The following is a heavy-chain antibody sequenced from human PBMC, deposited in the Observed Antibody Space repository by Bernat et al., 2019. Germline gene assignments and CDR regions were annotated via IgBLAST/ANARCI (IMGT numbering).Heavy chain of an antibody. CDR3: ARARIVTTVTTTGALWLAYYYYGMDV. CDR2: ISSSSSTI. CDR1: GFTFSSYS. J-gene: IGHJ6*02. D-gene: IGHD4-17*01. Sequence: EVQLVESGGGLVQPGGSLRLSCAASGFTFSSYSMNWVRQAPGKGLEWVSYISSSSSTIYYADSVKGRFTISRDNAKNSLYLQMNSLRAEDTAVYYCARARIVTTVTTTGALWLAYYYYGMDVWGQGTTVTVSS. V-gene: IGHV3-48*01.